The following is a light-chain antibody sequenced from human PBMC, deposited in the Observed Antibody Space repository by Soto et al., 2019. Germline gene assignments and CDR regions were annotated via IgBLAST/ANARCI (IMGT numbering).Light chain of an antibody. V-gene: IGKV3-11*01. Sequence: EIVLTQSPATLYWSTGERATLSCRASQSVSSYLAWYQQKPGQAPRLRIYDASNRATGIPARFSGSGSGTDFTLTISSLEPEDFAVYYCQQRSNWPRFTFGPGTKVDIK. J-gene: IGKJ3*01. CDR1: QSVSSY. CDR2: DAS. CDR3: QQRSNWPRFT.